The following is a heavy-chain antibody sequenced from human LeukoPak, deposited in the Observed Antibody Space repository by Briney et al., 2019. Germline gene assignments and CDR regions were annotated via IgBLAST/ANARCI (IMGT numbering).Heavy chain of an antibody. CDR1: GFTFSSYW. V-gene: IGHV3-7*03. D-gene: IGHD4-17*01. CDR3: AKRMTTVTTAADFDY. J-gene: IGHJ4*02. CDR2: IKQDGSEK. Sequence: GGSLRLSCAASGFTFSSYWMSWVRQAPGKGLEWVANIKQDGSEKYYVDSVKGRFTISRDNSKNTLYLQMNSLRAEDTTVYYCAKRMTTVTTAADFDYWGQGTLVTVSS.